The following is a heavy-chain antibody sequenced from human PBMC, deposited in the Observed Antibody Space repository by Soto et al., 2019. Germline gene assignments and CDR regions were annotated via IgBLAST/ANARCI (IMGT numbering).Heavy chain of an antibody. D-gene: IGHD6-19*01. CDR2: IRRKANSYTT. CDR3: ARLGGWSGGSSGMDV. J-gene: IGHJ6*01. Sequence: EVQLVESGGGLVQPGGSLRLSCAASGLIFSDYHMDWVRQAPGKGVEWVGRIRRKANSYTTEYAASVKGRFTISRDDSNYSLYLQENRLKSEDTAVYYCARLGGWSGGSSGMDVWGQGTTVTVSS. V-gene: IGHV3-72*01. CDR1: GLIFSDYH.